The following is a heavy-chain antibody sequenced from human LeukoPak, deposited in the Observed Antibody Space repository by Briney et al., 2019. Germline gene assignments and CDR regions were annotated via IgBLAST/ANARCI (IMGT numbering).Heavy chain of an antibody. CDR3: AKDTSIGRYCTNGVCSPFDY. V-gene: IGHV3-23*01. Sequence: GGSLRLSCAGSGFTFSSYAMSWVRQAPGKGLEWVSAISETGGTTYDADSVKGRFTISRDNSKSTLYLQMNSLRAEDTAVYYCAKDTSIGRYCTNGVCSPFDYWAREPWSPSPQ. CDR1: GFTFSSYA. CDR2: ISETGGTT. D-gene: IGHD2-8*01. J-gene: IGHJ4*02.